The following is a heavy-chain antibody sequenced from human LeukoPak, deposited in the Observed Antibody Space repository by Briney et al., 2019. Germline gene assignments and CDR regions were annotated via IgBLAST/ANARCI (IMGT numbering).Heavy chain of an antibody. J-gene: IGHJ5*02. D-gene: IGHD5-12*01. CDR3: ARDGGVVATGESP. Sequence: KPSETLSLTCTVSGYSISSGYYWGWIRQPPGKGLEWIGSIYHSGSTYYNPSLKSRVTISVDTSKNQFSLKLSSVTAADTAVYYCARDGGVVATGESPWGQGTLVTVSS. CDR2: IYHSGST. CDR1: GYSISSGYY. V-gene: IGHV4-38-2*02.